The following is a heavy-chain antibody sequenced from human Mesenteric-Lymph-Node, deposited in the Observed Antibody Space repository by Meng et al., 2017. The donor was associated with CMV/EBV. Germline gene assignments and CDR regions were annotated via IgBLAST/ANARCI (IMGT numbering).Heavy chain of an antibody. CDR3: ARDRPYCSDGDCFSDYFDY. CDR1: SNCA. Sequence: SNCAKHWVRQAPGQRPEWVGWINVAKDQAKYSQHFQGRDNITNDTSATTVYLEVKSMRSEDTGVYYCARDRPYCSDGDCFSDYFDYWGLGTLVTVSS. D-gene: IGHD2-15*01. V-gene: IGHV1-3*01. J-gene: IGHJ4*02. CDR2: INVAKDQA.